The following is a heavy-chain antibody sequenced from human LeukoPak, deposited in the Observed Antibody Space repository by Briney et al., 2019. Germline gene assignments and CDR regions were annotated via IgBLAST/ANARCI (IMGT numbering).Heavy chain of an antibody. Sequence: PSETLSLTCTVSGASVNSYYWDWIRQPPGKGLEWIGCISDSGRTYYNPSLKSRVTISLGTSNNQFSLRLTSVPAADSAMYYCTKGYYEPFDSWGQGTLVTVSS. CDR1: GASVNSYY. V-gene: IGHV4-59*02. D-gene: IGHD3-22*01. CDR3: TKGYYEPFDS. CDR2: ISDSGRT. J-gene: IGHJ4*02.